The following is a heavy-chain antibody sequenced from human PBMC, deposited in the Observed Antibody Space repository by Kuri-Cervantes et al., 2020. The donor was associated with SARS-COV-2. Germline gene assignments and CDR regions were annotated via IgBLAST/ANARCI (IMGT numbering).Heavy chain of an antibody. D-gene: IGHD1-7*01. J-gene: IGHJ4*02. V-gene: IGHV3-23*01. CDR2: ITGTGRNT. Sequence: GGSLRLSCAASGFTFSNYAMNWVRQAPGKGLEWVSGITGTGRNTYYADSVKGRFTISREKSKNTLYLQMNSLRVEDTAVYYCARPTRGKLDWGPGTLVTVSS. CDR3: ARPTRGKLD. CDR1: GFTFSNYA.